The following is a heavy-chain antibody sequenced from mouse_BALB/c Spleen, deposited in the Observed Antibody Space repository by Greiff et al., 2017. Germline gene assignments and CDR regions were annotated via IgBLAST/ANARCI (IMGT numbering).Heavy chain of an antibody. D-gene: IGHD2-1*01. V-gene: IGHV2-9*02. CDR1: GFSLTSYG. J-gene: IGHJ4*01. CDR2: IWAGGST. Sequence: VKLMESGPGLVAPSQSLSITCTVSGFSLTSYGVHWVRQPPGKGLEWLGVIWAGGSTNYNSALMSRLSISKDNSKSQVFLKMTSLQTDDTAMYYCASIYYGNYYAMDYWGQGTSVTVSS. CDR3: ASIYYGNYYAMDY.